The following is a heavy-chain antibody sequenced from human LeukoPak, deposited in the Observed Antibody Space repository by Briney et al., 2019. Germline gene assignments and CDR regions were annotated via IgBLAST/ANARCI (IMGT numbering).Heavy chain of an antibody. D-gene: IGHD2-15*01. CDR1: GGTFNSYA. CDR3: LVLEPAGGRNY. Sequence: GASVKVSCKASGGTFNSYAISWVRQAPGQGLEWMGGIIPIFGTANYAQKFQGRVTITTDESTSTAYMELSSLRSEDTAVYYCLVLEPAGGRNYWGQGTLVTVSS. J-gene: IGHJ4*02. CDR2: IIPIFGTA. V-gene: IGHV1-69*05.